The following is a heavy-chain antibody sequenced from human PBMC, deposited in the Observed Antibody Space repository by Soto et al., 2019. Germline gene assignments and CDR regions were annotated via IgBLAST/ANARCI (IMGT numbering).Heavy chain of an antibody. J-gene: IGHJ5*02. V-gene: IGHV4-31*03. Sequence: SETLSLTCTVSGGSISSGGYYWSWIRQHPGKGLEWIGYIYYSGSTYYNPSLKSRVTISVDTSKNQFSLKLSSVTAADTAVYYCASLPSNYGSGRPGGWFDPWGQGTLVTVSS. CDR3: ASLPSNYGSGRPGGWFDP. D-gene: IGHD3-10*01. CDR2: IYYSGST. CDR1: GGSISSGGYY.